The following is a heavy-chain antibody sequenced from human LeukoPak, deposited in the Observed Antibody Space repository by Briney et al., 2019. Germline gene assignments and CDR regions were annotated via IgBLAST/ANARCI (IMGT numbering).Heavy chain of an antibody. CDR3: AKSKIVEGRGYFDL. CDR1: GFTFNIYP. D-gene: IGHD1-26*01. Sequence: GGSLRLSCTASGFTFNIYPFTWVRQAPGKGPEWVSTIGTVGDTYYAGSVKGRFTISRDGSNNALYLHMSSLRAEDAAVYYCAKSKIVEGRGYFDLWGRGTLVTVSS. V-gene: IGHV3-23*01. CDR2: IGTVGDT. J-gene: IGHJ2*01.